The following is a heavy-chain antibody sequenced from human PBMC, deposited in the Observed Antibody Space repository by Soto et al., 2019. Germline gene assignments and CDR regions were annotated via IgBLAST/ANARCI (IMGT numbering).Heavy chain of an antibody. V-gene: IGHV3-49*03. D-gene: IGHD3-3*01. CDR3: TRDRYYDFWSGYYIIQQDGPDAFDI. CDR2: IRSKAYGGTT. J-gene: IGHJ3*02. Sequence: GGSLILSCTASGFTFGEYAMSWFRQAPGKGLEWVGFIRSKAYGGTTEYAASVKGRFTISRDDSKSIAYLQMNSLKTEDTAVYYCTRDRYYDFWSGYYIIQQDGPDAFDIWGQGTMVTVSS. CDR1: GFTFGEYA.